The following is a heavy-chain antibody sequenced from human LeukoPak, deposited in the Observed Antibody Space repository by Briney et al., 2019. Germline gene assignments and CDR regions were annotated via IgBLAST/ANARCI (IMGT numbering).Heavy chain of an antibody. Sequence: GGSLRLSCAASRFTFSNAWMSWVRQAPGKGLEWVGRIKSKTDGRTTDYAAPVQGRCTISRDDSKNTLYLQMNSLKSEDTGVYYCTIDRVYGDLYFDYWGQGTLVTVSS. D-gene: IGHD4-17*01. CDR2: IKSKTDGRTT. CDR3: TIDRVYGDLYFDY. J-gene: IGHJ4*02. V-gene: IGHV3-15*01. CDR1: RFTFSNAW.